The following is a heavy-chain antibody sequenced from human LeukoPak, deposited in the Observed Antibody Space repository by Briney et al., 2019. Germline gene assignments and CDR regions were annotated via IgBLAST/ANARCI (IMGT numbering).Heavy chain of an antibody. D-gene: IGHD3-16*02. CDR2: ISGSGGST. V-gene: IGHV3-23*01. CDR3: AKDRMITFGGVIAIFDY. CDR1: GFTFSSYA. J-gene: IGHJ4*02. Sequence: GGSLRLFCAASGFTFSSYAMSWVRQAAGKGLEWVSAISGSGGSTYYADSVKGRFTISRDNSKNTLYLQMNSLRAEDTAVYYCAKDRMITFGGVIAIFDYWGQGTLVTVSS.